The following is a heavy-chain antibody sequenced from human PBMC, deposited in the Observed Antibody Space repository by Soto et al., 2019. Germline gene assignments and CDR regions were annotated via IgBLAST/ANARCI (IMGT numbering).Heavy chain of an antibody. Sequence: EVQLLESGGGLVQPGGSLRLSCAASGFAFSSYAMSWVRQAPGKGLEWVSAIGDSGDITYYADSVKGRFTISRDNSKNTVYLHMKSQVGEDTAIYYCAKNRAQSSGWWTFEYWGQGSLVTVSS. CDR2: IGDSGDIT. V-gene: IGHV3-23*01. CDR1: GFAFSSYA. CDR3: AKNRAQSSGWWTFEY. J-gene: IGHJ4*02. D-gene: IGHD6-19*01.